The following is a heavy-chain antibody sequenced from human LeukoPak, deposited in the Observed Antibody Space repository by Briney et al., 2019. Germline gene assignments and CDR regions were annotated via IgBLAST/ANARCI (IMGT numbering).Heavy chain of an antibody. D-gene: IGHD6-13*01. CDR1: GFTFSSYS. J-gene: IGHJ4*02. CDR2: ISSSSSYI. CDR3: ARDLLIAAADIGY. Sequence: GGSLRLSCAASGFTFSSYSMNWVRHPPPKGLEWDSSISSSSSYIYYADSVKGRFTISRDNAKNSLYLQMNSLRAEDTAVYYCARDLLIAAADIGYWGQGTLVTVSS. V-gene: IGHV3-21*01.